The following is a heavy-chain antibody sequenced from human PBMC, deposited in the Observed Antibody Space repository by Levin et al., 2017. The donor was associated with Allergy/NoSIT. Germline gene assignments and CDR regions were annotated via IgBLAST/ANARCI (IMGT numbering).Heavy chain of an antibody. Sequence: GGSLRLSCAASGFTFSSYAMIWVRQAPGRGLEWVSAISGSGGSTYYADSVEGRFTTSRDNSKNTVYLQMNSLRAEDSALYYCAKDLGDYGDKSQSWFDPWGQGTLVTVSS. CDR3: AKDLGDYGDKSQSWFDP. J-gene: IGHJ5*02. CDR1: GFTFSSYA. V-gene: IGHV3-23*01. CDR2: ISGSGGST. D-gene: IGHD4-23*01.